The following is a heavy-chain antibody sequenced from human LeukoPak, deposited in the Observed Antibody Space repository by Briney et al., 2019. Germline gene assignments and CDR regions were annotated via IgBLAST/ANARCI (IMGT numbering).Heavy chain of an antibody. CDR3: ARLSTVTTFDY. CDR1: GFTFSSYE. Sequence: GGSLRLSCAASGFTFSSYEMNWVRQAPGKGLEWVSYISSSGSTIYYADSVKGRFTISRDNARNSLYLQMNSLRAEDTAVYYCARLSTVTTFDYWGQGTLVTVSS. V-gene: IGHV3-48*03. J-gene: IGHJ4*02. D-gene: IGHD4-17*01. CDR2: ISSSGSTI.